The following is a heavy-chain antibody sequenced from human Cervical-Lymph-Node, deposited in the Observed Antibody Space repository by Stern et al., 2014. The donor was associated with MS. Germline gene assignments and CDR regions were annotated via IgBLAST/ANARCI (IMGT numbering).Heavy chain of an antibody. D-gene: IGHD1-1*01. V-gene: IGHV3-53*01. Sequence: EVQLLESGGGVIQPGGSLRLSCTASGFTVSRDYMTWVRQAPGKGLEWVSLITNVGSTFYTDSVKGRFTISRDDSKNTVYLHITSLRAEDTAMYYCARDTSSPERSDWWGQGTLVTVSS. J-gene: IGHJ4*02. CDR1: GFTVSRDY. CDR3: ARDTSSPERSDW. CDR2: ITNVGST.